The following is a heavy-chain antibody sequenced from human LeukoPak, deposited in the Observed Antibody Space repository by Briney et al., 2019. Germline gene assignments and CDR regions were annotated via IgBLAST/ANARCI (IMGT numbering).Heavy chain of an antibody. D-gene: IGHD6-13*01. J-gene: IGHJ4*02. V-gene: IGHV3-30*03. Sequence: PTGGSLRLSCAASGFTFSSYGIHWVRQAPGKGLEWVAVVSSDGSIKYYADSGKGRFTISRDTSKNTVYLQMNSLGTEDTAFYYCARGYSSSWLGYFDYWGQGTLVTVSS. CDR3: ARGYSSSWLGYFDY. CDR1: GFTFSSYG. CDR2: VSSDGSIK.